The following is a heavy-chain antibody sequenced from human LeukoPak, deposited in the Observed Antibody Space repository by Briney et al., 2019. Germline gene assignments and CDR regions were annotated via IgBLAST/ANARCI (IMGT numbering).Heavy chain of an antibody. CDR3: ARVASSYYTMDV. V-gene: IGHV4-59*01. Sequence: SETLSLSCTVSGGSIRSSHWSWIRQPPGKGLEWIGYSYHSGSTSYNPSPKSRVTISVDTSKNQFSLKLSSVTAADTAVYYCARVASSYYTMDVWGQGTTVTVSS. CDR2: SYHSGST. J-gene: IGHJ6*02. CDR1: GGSIRSSH.